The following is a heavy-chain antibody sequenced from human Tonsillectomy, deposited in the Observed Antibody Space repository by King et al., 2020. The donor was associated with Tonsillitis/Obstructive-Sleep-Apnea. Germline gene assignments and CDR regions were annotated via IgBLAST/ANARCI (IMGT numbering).Heavy chain of an antibody. CDR2: ISSSSTI. CDR1: GFTFSSYS. CDR3: ARDGIVVVPAAGGAFDI. Sequence: VQLVESGGGLVQPGGSLRLSCAASGFTFSSYSMNWVRQAPGKGLEWVSYISSSSTIYHADSVKGRLTISRDNAKNSLYLQMNSLRDEHTAGYYCARDGIVVVPAAGGAFDIWGQGTMVTVSS. V-gene: IGHV3-48*02. J-gene: IGHJ3*02. D-gene: IGHD2-2*01.